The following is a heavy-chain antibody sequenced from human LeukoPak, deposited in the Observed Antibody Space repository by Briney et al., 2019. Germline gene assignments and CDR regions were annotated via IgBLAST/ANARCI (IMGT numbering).Heavy chain of an antibody. CDR3: AKGITFGGQLDY. CDR2: IYSGTTT. D-gene: IGHD3-16*01. V-gene: IGHV3-53*01. Sequence: GGSLRLSCAPSGFSVGDKYMAWVRQAPGKGLEWVSVIYSGTTTYYADSVKGRFTITRDNSKNTLYLQMNSLRAEDTAVYYCAKGITFGGQLDYWGQGTLATVSS. CDR1: GFSVGDKY. J-gene: IGHJ4*02.